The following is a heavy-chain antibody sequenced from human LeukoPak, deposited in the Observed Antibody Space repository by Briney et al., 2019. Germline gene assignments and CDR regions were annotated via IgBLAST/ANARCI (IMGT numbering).Heavy chain of an antibody. Sequence: SETLSLTCTVSGGSISSYYWSWNRQPPGKGLEWIGYIYSRGSAKYNPSLKSRVTISIDTSKNQFSLKLSSVTAADTAVYYCARHERRAYYDSSGYYQLHYWGQGTLVTVSS. V-gene: IGHV4-59*08. J-gene: IGHJ4*02. CDR2: IYSRGSA. CDR1: GGSISSYY. D-gene: IGHD3-22*01. CDR3: ARHERRAYYDSSGYYQLHY.